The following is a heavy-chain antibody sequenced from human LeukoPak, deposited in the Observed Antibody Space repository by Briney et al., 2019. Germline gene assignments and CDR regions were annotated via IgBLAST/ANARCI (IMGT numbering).Heavy chain of an antibody. D-gene: IGHD6-19*01. CDR1: GYSFASYA. J-gene: IGHJ4*02. CDR3: ARGGSGWSRDY. CDR2: ISVYNGNT. Sequence: ASAKVSCKASGYSFASYAIGWVRQAPGQGLEWMGWISVYNGNTNYAQKLQGRVTLTTDTSTNTAYMELTSLRSDDTAVYYCARGGSGWSRDYWGQGTLVTVSS. V-gene: IGHV1-18*01.